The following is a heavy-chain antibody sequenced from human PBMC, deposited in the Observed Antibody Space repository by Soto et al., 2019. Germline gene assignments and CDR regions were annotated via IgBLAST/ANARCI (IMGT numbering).Heavy chain of an antibody. J-gene: IGHJ4*02. D-gene: IGHD3-22*01. CDR3: AKSDRNYYDSSGYYYVRFDY. Sequence: PGGSLRLSCAASGFTFISYAIIFFRHSPFKWLEWVSAISGSGGSTYYADSVKGRFTISRDNSKNTLYLQMNSLRAEDTAVYYCAKSDRNYYDSSGYYYVRFDYWGQGTLVTVS. CDR2: ISGSGGST. CDR1: GFTFISYA. V-gene: IGHV3-23*01.